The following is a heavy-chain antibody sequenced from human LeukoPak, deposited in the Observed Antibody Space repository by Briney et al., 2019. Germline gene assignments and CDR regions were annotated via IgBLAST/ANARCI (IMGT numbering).Heavy chain of an antibody. CDR2: IWYDGSNK. J-gene: IGHJ4*02. CDR3: ARDGEYCSSTSCSYLFDY. CDR1: GFTVSSNY. V-gene: IGHV3-33*08. D-gene: IGHD2-2*01. Sequence: GGSLRLSCAASGFTVSSNYMSWVRQAPGKGLEWVAVIWYDGSNKYYADSVKGRFTISRDNSKNTLYLQMNSLRAEDTAVYYCARDGEYCSSTSCSYLFDYWGQGTLVTVSS.